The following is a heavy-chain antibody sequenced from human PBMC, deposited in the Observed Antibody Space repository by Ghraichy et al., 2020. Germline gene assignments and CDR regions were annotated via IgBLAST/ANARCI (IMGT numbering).Heavy chain of an antibody. CDR2: IYHSGST. Sequence: SQTLSLTCNVSGGSISSAGYSWSWIRQPPGKGLEWIGYIYHSGSTYYNPSLKSRVTISVDRSKNQFSLQLNSVTAADTAVYYCVRDSRGNPGDYYYYMDVWGKGTTVTVSS. J-gene: IGHJ6*03. D-gene: IGHD4-23*01. CDR3: VRDSRGNPGDYYYYMDV. CDR1: GGSISSAGYS. V-gene: IGHV4-30-2*01.